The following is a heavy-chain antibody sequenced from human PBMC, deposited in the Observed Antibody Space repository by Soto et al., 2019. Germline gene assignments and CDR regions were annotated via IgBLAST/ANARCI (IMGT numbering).Heavy chain of an antibody. CDR1: GGAIGGYY. CDR3: ARGGPNWFDP. CDR2: VSYSGST. J-gene: IGHJ5*02. Sequence: SETLSLTCSLSGGAIGGYYWSWIRQPPGKALEWIGYVSYSGSTDYQPSPKSRVTMSVDTSKNQFSLKLNSVTAADTAVYYCARGGPNWFDPWGQGTLVTVSS. V-gene: IGHV4-59*12.